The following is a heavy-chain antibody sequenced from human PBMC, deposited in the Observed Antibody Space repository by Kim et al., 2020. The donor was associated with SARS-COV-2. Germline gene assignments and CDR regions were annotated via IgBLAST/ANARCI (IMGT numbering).Heavy chain of an antibody. D-gene: IGHD3-10*01. J-gene: IGHJ4*02. V-gene: IGHV4-39*01. CDR1: GGSISSRSYY. CDR2: LYYGGST. CDR3: ARHAYYFGSGSYTSQFDY. Sequence: SETLSLTCTVSGGSISSRSYYWGWIRQPPGKGLEWIGSLYYGGSTYYNPSLRSRVTISVDTSKNQFSLKLSSGTAADTAVYYCARHAYYFGSGSYTSQFDYWGQGTLVTVSS.